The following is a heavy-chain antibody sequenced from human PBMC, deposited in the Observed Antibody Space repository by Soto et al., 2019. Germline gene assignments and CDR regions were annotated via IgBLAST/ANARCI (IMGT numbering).Heavy chain of an antibody. CDR1: GFTFNNYA. J-gene: IGHJ4*02. CDR2: IGSDGRT. D-gene: IGHD2-15*01. V-gene: IGHV3-23*01. Sequence: PGGALRLSCAASGFTFNNYAMSWVRQAPGKGLEWVSGIGSDGRTYYADSVKGRFAIYRDNSKKKLYLQMNSLRADDTAIDYCAHGRQLILDYCGQRTMVTVSS. CDR3: AHGRQLILDY.